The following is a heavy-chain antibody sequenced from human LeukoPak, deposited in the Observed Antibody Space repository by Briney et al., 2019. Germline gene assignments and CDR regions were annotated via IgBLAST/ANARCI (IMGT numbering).Heavy chain of an antibody. V-gene: IGHV4-30-2*01. CDR1: GGSISSGGYS. J-gene: IGHJ4*02. CDR2: IYHSGSS. Sequence: SQTLSLTCAVSGGSISSGGYSWSWIRQPPGKGLEWIGYIYHSGSSYYNPSLKSRVTISVDRSKNQFSLKLSSVTAADTAVYYCARANYYDSSPFDYWGQGTLVTVSS. CDR3: ARANYYDSSPFDY. D-gene: IGHD3-22*01.